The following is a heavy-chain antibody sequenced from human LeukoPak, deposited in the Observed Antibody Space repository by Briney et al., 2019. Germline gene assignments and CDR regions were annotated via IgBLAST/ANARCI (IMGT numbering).Heavy chain of an antibody. CDR1: GFTFSSYT. CDR2: ITTSDGNT. J-gene: IGHJ6*02. CDR3: TKDYCGKFCSAV. Sequence: PGGSLRLSCAASGFTFSSYTMSWVRQAPGKGLEWVSTITTSDGNTYYVDSVKGRFTISRDNSKNTLYLQMNSLRAEDTAKYYCTKDYCGKFCSAVWGQGTTVTVSS. D-gene: IGHD3-9*01. V-gene: IGHV3-23*01.